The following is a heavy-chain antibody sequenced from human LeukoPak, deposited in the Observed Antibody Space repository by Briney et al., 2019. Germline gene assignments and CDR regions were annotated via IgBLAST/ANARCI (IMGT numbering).Heavy chain of an antibody. J-gene: IGHJ4*02. CDR3: ASTSSWSHTTFDY. Sequence: ASVKVSCKASGGTFSSYAISWVRQTPGQGLEWMGGIIPIFGTANYAQKFQGRVTITADESTSTAYMELSSLRSEDTAVYYCASTSSWSHTTFDYWGQGTLVTVSS. D-gene: IGHD6-6*01. CDR1: GGTFSSYA. V-gene: IGHV1-69*13. CDR2: IIPIFGTA.